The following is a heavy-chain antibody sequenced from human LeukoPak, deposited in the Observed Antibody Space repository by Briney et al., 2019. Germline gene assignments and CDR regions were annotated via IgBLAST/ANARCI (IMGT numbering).Heavy chain of an antibody. Sequence: PGGSLRLSCAVSGFTLSSNYMNWVRQAPGKGLEWVSIIYSGGSTYYTDSVKGRFTISGDNSKNTLYLQMDSLRTEDTAVYYCARHRGPSLHSSGYFDYWGQGTLVTVSS. J-gene: IGHJ4*02. CDR2: IYSGGST. D-gene: IGHD3-22*01. CDR1: GFTLSSNY. CDR3: ARHRGPSLHSSGYFDY. V-gene: IGHV3-53*05.